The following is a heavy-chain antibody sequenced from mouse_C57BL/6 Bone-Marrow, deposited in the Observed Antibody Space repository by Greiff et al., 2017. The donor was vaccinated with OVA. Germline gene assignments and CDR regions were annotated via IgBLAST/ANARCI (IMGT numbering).Heavy chain of an antibody. J-gene: IGHJ2*01. CDR2: ISSGSSTI. CDR1: GFTFSDYG. CDR3: ARLFFDY. Sequence: EVKLVESGGGLVKPGGSLKLSCAASGFTFSDYGMHWVRQAPEQGLEWVAYISSGSSTIYYADTVKGRFTISRDNATTTLFLQMTSLRSEDTAMYYCARLFFDYWGQGTTLTVSS. V-gene: IGHV5-17*01.